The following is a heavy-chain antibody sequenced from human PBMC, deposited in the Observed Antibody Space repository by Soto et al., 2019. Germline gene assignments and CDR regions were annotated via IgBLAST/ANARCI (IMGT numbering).Heavy chain of an antibody. J-gene: IGHJ4*02. CDR1: GGSISSFY. V-gene: IGHV4-59*08. D-gene: IGHD4-17*01. CDR2: IYYSGST. Sequence: QVQLQESGPGLVKPSEALSLTCSVSGGSISSFYWSWIRQTPGKGLEWIGTIYYSGSTNYNPSLKSRLTISVDTSKNQFSLRLNSVTAADTAVYYCARGTQFYGYWGQGILVTVSS. CDR3: ARGTQFYGY.